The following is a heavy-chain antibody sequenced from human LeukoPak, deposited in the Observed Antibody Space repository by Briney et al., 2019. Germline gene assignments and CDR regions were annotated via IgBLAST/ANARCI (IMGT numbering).Heavy chain of an antibody. D-gene: IGHD3-10*01. Sequence: SETLSLTCAVYGGSFSGYYWSWIRQPPGKGLEWIGEINHSGSTNYNPSLKSRVTISVDTSKNQLSLKLSSVTAADTAVYYCARGRGMVRAPMGVWGKGTTVTVSS. V-gene: IGHV4-34*01. CDR1: GGSFSGYY. CDR3: ARGRGMVRAPMGV. CDR2: INHSGST. J-gene: IGHJ6*04.